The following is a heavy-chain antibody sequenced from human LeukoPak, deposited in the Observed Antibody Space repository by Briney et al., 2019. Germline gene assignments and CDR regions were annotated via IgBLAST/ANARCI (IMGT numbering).Heavy chain of an antibody. D-gene: IGHD2-2*01. J-gene: IGHJ3*02. CDR1: GFTFSSYG. CDR2: IRYDGSNK. V-gene: IGHV3-30*02. Sequence: GGSLRLSCAASGFTFSSYGMHWVRQAPGKGLEWVAFIRYDGSNKYYADSVKGRFTISRDNSKNTLYLQMNSLRAEDTAVYYCAKDEPSSTGTDAFDIWGQGTMVTVSS. CDR3: AKDEPSSTGTDAFDI.